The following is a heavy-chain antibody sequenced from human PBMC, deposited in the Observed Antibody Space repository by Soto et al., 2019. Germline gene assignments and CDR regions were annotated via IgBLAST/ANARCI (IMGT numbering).Heavy chain of an antibody. V-gene: IGHV4-39*01. D-gene: IGHD2-2*01. CDR2: IYYSGNT. CDR1: GGSISSSNYY. Sequence: QLQLQESGPGLMKPSETLSLTCTVSGGSISSSNYYWGWIRQPPGKGLEWIGSIYYSGNTYYNPSLKRRVTMSVDTPKNQFPLKLSSVTAADTAVYYCARLGGYCSTTGCYGYYAMDVWGQGTTVTVSS. CDR3: ARLGGYCSTTGCYGYYAMDV. J-gene: IGHJ6*02.